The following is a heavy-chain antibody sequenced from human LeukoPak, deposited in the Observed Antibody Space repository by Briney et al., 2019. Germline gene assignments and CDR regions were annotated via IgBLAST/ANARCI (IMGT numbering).Heavy chain of an antibody. CDR2: IYYSGST. CDR3: ARGDLDGRAFDI. J-gene: IGHJ3*02. Sequence: SQTLSLTCTVSGGSISSGDYYWSWIRQPPGEGLEWIGYIYYSGSTYYNPSFKSRVTISVDTSKNQFSLKLSSVTAADTAVYYCARGDLDGRAFDIWGQGTMVTVSS. CDR1: GGSISSGDYY. D-gene: IGHD2-15*01. V-gene: IGHV4-30-4*01.